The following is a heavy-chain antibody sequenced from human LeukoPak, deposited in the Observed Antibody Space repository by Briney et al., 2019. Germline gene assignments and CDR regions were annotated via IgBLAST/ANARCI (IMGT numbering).Heavy chain of an antibody. D-gene: IGHD3-3*01. CDR2: ISYDGSNK. Sequence: GGSLRLSCAASGFTFSSYAMHWVRQAPGKGLEWVAVISYDGSNKYYADSVKGRFTISRDNSKNTLYLQMNSLRAEDTAVYYCARDPTAYCDFWSGYSVGYFDYWGQGTLVTVSS. J-gene: IGHJ4*02. CDR1: GFTFSSYA. CDR3: ARDPTAYCDFWSGYSVGYFDY. V-gene: IGHV3-30*04.